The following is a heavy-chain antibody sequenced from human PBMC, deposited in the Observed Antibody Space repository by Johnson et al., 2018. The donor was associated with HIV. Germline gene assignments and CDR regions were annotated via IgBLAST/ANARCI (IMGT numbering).Heavy chain of an antibody. CDR3: ARKGDAFDI. Sequence: ANINQDGSESYYVDSVKGRFTISRDNAKKSLYLQMSSLRGEDTAIYYCARKGDAFDIWGQGTKVTVSA. V-gene: IGHV3-7*03. CDR2: INQDGSES. J-gene: IGHJ3*02.